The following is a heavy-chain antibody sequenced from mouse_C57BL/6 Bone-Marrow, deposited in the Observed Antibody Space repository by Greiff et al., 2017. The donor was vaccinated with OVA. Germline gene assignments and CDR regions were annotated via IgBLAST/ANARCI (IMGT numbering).Heavy chain of an antibody. CDR1: GYTFTSYW. Sequence: EVKLVESGTVLARPGASVKMSCKTSGYTFTSYWMHWVKQRPGQGLEWIGAIYPGNSDTSYNQKFKGKAKLTAVTSASTAYMELSSLTNEVSAVYYCTRYYYGSRSYWYFDVWGTGTTVTVSS. CDR3: TRYYYGSRSYWYFDV. V-gene: IGHV1-5*01. CDR2: IYPGNSDT. D-gene: IGHD1-1*01. J-gene: IGHJ1*03.